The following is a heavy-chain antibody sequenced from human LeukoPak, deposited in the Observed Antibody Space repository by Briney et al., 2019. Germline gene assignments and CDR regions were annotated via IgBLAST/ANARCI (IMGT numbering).Heavy chain of an antibody. D-gene: IGHD3/OR15-3a*01. CDR1: GFTFSSYG. V-gene: IGHV3-30*18. J-gene: IGHJ3*02. CDR2: ISYDGSNK. Sequence: GGSLRLSCAASGFTFSSYGMHWVRQAPGKGLEWVAVISYDGSNKYYADSVKGRFTISRDNSKNTLYLQMNSLRAEDTAVYYCAKGDPPPGLDAFDIWGQGTMVTVFS. CDR3: AKGDPPPGLDAFDI.